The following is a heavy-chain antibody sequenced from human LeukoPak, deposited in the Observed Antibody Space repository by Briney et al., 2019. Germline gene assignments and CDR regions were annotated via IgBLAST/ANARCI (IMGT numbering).Heavy chain of an antibody. CDR3: AREINPYDFWSGYQEVDY. D-gene: IGHD3-3*01. Sequence: GASVKVSCKASGYTFTGYYMHWVRQAPGQGLEWMGIINPSGGSTSYAQKFQGRVTMTRDMSTSTVYMELSSLRSEDTAVYYCAREINPYDFWSGYQEVDYWGQGTLVTVSS. J-gene: IGHJ4*02. V-gene: IGHV1-46*01. CDR1: GYTFTGYY. CDR2: INPSGGST.